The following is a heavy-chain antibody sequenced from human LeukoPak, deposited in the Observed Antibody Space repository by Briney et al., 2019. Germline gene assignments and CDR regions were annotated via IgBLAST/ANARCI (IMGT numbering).Heavy chain of an antibody. D-gene: IGHD1-26*01. CDR3: AREPGGSYPPRFDY. V-gene: IGHV3-30-3*01. CDR1: GFTFSSYA. Sequence: GGSLRLSCAASGFTFSSYAIHWVRQAPGKGLEWVAVISYDGSTKYYADSVKGRFTISRDNSKNTLYLQMNSLRAEDTAVYYCAREPGGSYPPRFDYWGQGTLVTVFS. J-gene: IGHJ4*02. CDR2: ISYDGSTK.